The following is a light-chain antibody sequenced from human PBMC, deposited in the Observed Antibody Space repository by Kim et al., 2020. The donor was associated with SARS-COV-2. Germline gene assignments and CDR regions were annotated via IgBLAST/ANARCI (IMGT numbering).Light chain of an antibody. V-gene: IGKV1-5*03. Sequence: SAFVGDRVTITCPASQSISTWLAWYQQKPGKAPKLLIYKASSLESGVPSRFSGSGSGTEFTLTISSLQPDDFATYYCQQYDTYVTFGQGTRLEIK. J-gene: IGKJ5*01. CDR2: KAS. CDR1: QSISTW. CDR3: QQYDTYVT.